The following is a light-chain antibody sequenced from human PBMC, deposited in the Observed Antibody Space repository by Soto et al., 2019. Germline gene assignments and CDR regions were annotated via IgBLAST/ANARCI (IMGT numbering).Light chain of an antibody. CDR1: NSDVGGYNY. CDR3: SSYTSSSTYV. Sequence: QSVLTQPASVSGSPGESINISFTGNNSDVGGYNYVSWYQQHPGKAPKLMIYDVSNRPSGVSNRFSGSKSGNTASLTISGLQAEDEADYYCSSYTSSSTYVFGTGTKVTVL. J-gene: IGLJ1*01. CDR2: DVS. V-gene: IGLV2-14*01.